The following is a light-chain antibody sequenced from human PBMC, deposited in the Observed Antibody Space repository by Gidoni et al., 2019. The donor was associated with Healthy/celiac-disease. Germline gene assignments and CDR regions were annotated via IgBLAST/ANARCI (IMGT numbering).Light chain of an antibody. V-gene: IGKV1-5*03. J-gene: IGKJ3*01. Sequence: IQMTQSPSTLSASVGDRVTITCRACQSISSWLAWYQQKPGKAPKLLIYKASSLESGVPSRLSGSGSGTEFTLTISSLQPDDFATYYCQQYNSYPLFTFGPXTKVDSK. CDR3: QQYNSYPLFT. CDR1: QSISSW. CDR2: KAS.